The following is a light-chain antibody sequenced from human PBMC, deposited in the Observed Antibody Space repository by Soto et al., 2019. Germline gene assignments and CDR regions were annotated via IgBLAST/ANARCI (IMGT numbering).Light chain of an antibody. J-gene: IGLJ3*02. CDR3: LALTTSVTGV. CDR2: EVN. Sequence: QAVVTQPASVSGSPGQSITISCTGSSSDIGTYNRVSWYQQHPGKAPKLILYEVNNRPSGVSDRFSGSKSGNTASLTISGLQADDEADFYCLALTTSVTGVFGGGTKLTVL. V-gene: IGLV2-14*01. CDR1: SSDIGTYNR.